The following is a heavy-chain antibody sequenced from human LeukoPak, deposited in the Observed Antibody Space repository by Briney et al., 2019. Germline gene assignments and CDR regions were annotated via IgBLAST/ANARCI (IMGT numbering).Heavy chain of an antibody. J-gene: IGHJ3*02. CDR1: GGSISSYY. Sequence: PSETLSLTCTVSGGSISSYYWSWIRQPPGKGLEWIGEINHSGSTNYNPSLKSRVTISVDTSKNQFSLKLSSVTAADTAVYYCARTYYDFWSGYYPGAFDIWGQGTMVTVSS. CDR3: ARTYYDFWSGYYPGAFDI. V-gene: IGHV4-34*01. D-gene: IGHD3-3*01. CDR2: INHSGST.